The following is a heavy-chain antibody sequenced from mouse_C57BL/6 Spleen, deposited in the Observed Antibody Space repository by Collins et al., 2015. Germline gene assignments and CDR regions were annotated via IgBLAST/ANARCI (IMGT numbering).Heavy chain of an antibody. J-gene: IGHJ2*01. Sequence: QVQLQQPGAELVMPGASVKLSCKASGYTFTSYWMHWVKQRPGQGLEWIGEIDPSDSYTNYNQKFKGKSTLTVDKSSSTAYMQLSSLTSEDSAVYYCARRGGSSGYDYFDYWGQGTTLTVSS. CDR1: GYTFTSYW. CDR3: ARRGGSSGYDYFDY. CDR2: IDPSDSYT. D-gene: IGHD3-2*02. V-gene: IGHV1-69*01.